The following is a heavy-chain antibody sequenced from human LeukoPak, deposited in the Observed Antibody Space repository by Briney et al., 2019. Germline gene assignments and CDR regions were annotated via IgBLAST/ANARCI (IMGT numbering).Heavy chain of an antibody. CDR1: GYTFTGYY. V-gene: IGHV1-2*02. CDR3: ARGSVRVPAAIY. Sequence: ASVKVSCKASGYTFTGYYMHWVRQAPGQGPEWIGWINPNSGGTNYAQKFQGRVTMTRDTSISTAYMELSRLRSDDTAVYYCARGSVRVPAAIYWGQGTLVTVSS. D-gene: IGHD2-2*01. CDR2: INPNSGGT. J-gene: IGHJ4*02.